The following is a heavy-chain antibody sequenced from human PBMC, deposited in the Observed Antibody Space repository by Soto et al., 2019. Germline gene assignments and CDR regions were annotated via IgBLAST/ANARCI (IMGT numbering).Heavy chain of an antibody. CDR3: ARGPIDRFWEWLPYYYYYFMDV. D-gene: IGHD3-3*01. Sequence: ASVKVSCKASGYTFTSYDINWVRQATGQGLEWMGWMNPNSANTGYAQKFQGRVTMTRNTSISTAYMELSSLRSEDTAVYYCARGPIDRFWEWLPYYYYYFMDVWGQGTTVTVSS. V-gene: IGHV1-8*01. CDR2: MNPNSANT. J-gene: IGHJ6*02. CDR1: GYTFTSYD.